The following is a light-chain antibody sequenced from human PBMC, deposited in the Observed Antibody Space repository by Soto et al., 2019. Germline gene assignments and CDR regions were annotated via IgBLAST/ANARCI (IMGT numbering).Light chain of an antibody. Sequence: EIVLTQSPGTLSSSPGHRATLSCRAIQSVSTNFLAWYQQRPGQVPRLLIYGASMRATGIPDSFTGSGAVTDFPLTIRRLEPEDFVMYFWRQYGNSARTFGQGTKVEIK. CDR1: QSVSTNF. J-gene: IGKJ1*01. V-gene: IGKV3-20*01. CDR2: GAS. CDR3: RQYGNSART.